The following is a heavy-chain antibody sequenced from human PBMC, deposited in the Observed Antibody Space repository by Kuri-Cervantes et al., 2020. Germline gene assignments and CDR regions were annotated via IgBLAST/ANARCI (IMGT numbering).Heavy chain of an antibody. CDR3: ARPDIVVVPAAIPYYYYGMDV. V-gene: IGHV1-8*01. CDR1: GYTFTSYD. Sequence: ASVKVSCKASGYTFTSYDINWVRQATGQGLEWMGWMNPNSGNTGYAQKFQGRVTMTRNTSISTAYMELSSLGSEDTAVYYCARPDIVVVPAAIPYYYYGMDVWGQGTTVTVSS. D-gene: IGHD2-2*02. CDR2: MNPNSGNT. J-gene: IGHJ6*02.